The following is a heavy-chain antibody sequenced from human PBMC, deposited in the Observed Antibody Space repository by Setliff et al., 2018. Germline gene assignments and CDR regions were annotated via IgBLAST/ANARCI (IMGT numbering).Heavy chain of an antibody. D-gene: IGHD1-26*01. CDR3: ARSSYSGSYLNV. Sequence: SETLSLTCAVSGDSISSSNWWNWVRQPPGKGLEWIGEIYHSRSTKYNPSLKSRVTISVDKSKNQFSLKLSSVTAADTAVYYCARSSYSGSYLNVWGQGTTVTVSS. CDR1: GDSISSSNW. CDR2: IYHSRST. V-gene: IGHV4-4*02. J-gene: IGHJ6*02.